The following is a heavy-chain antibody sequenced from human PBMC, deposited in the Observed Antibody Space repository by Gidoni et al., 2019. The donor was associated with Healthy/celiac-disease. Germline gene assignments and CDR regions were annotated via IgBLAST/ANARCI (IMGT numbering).Heavy chain of an antibody. D-gene: IGHD3-22*01. CDR3: ARDYNYYDSSVYYYVVDAFDI. CDR2: ISAYNGNT. V-gene: IGHV1-18*01. CDR1: GYTFTSSG. Sequence: QGQLVQSGAEGKKPGASVKVACTASGYTFTSSGISWVRQAPGQGLEWMGWISAYNGNTNYAQKLQGRVTMTTDTSTSTAYMELRSLRSDDTAVYYCARDYNYYDSSVYYYVVDAFDIWGQGTMVTVSS. J-gene: IGHJ3*02.